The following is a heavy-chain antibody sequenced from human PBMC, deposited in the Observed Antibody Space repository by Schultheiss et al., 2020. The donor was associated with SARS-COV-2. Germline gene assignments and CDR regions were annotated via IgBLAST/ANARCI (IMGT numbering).Heavy chain of an antibody. D-gene: IGHD2-2*01. J-gene: IGHJ6*02. V-gene: IGHV3-23*01. CDR1: GFTFSSYA. Sequence: GESLKISCAASGFTFSSYAMSWVRQAPGKGLEWVSAISGSGGSTYYADSVKGRFTISRDNSKNTLYLQMNSLRAEDTAVYYCAKDWYCSSTSCYPDYYYYGMDVWGQGTTVTVSS. CDR3: AKDWYCSSTSCYPDYYYYGMDV. CDR2: ISGSGGST.